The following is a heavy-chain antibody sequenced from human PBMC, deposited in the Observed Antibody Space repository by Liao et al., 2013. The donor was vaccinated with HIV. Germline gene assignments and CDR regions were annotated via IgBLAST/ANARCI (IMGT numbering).Heavy chain of an antibody. Sequence: QLQLQESGPGLVKPSETLSLTCTVSDGSISTSFYYWGWMRQPPGKGLEWIGSIHYSGSTYYKTSLKSRVTISVDTSKNQFSLKLSSVTAADTAVYYCAREGMVSVGHTIDMWGQGTMVTVSS. J-gene: IGHJ3*02. CDR2: IHYSGST. V-gene: IGHV4-39*07. CDR1: DGSISTSFYY. CDR3: AREGMVSVGHTIDM. D-gene: IGHD2-8*01.